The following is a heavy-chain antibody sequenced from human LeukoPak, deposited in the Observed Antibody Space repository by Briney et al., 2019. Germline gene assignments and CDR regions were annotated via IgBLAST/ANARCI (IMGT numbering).Heavy chain of an antibody. Sequence: PSETLSLTCTVSGGSISSYYWSWIRQPPGKGLEWIGYIYYSGSTNYNPSLKSRVTISVDTSKNQFSLKLSSVTAADTAVYYCARSVTGEGSLYYFDYWGQGTLVTVSS. CDR1: GGSISSYY. CDR3: ARSVTGEGSLYYFDY. D-gene: IGHD2-21*02. V-gene: IGHV4-59*01. J-gene: IGHJ4*02. CDR2: IYYSGST.